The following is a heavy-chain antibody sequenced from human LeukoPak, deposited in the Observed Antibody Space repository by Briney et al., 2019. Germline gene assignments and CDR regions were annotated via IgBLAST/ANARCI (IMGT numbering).Heavy chain of an antibody. D-gene: IGHD6-19*01. CDR3: ASHSSGWSYYYYMDV. CDR1: GYSFTSYW. J-gene: IGHJ6*03. CDR2: IYPGDSDT. Sequence: GESLKISCKGSGYSFTSYWIGWVRQMPGKGLEWMGIIYPGDSDTRYSPSFQGQVTISADKSISTAYLQWSSLKASDTAMYYCASHSSGWSYYYYMDVWGKGTTVTVSS. V-gene: IGHV5-51*01.